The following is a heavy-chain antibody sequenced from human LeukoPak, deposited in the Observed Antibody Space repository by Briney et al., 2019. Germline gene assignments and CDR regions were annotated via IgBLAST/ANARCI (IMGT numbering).Heavy chain of an antibody. J-gene: IGHJ4*02. V-gene: IGHV3-21*03. CDR1: GFTFSSYS. D-gene: IGHD2-15*01. CDR3: ARGGGWQFDY. Sequence: GGSLRLSCAASGFTFSSYSMNWVRQAPGKGLDWVSSISSSSSSIYYSYSVKGRFTISRDHAKNSLYLQMDSLRAEDTAVYYCARGGGWQFDYWGQGTLLTVSS. CDR2: ISSSSSSI.